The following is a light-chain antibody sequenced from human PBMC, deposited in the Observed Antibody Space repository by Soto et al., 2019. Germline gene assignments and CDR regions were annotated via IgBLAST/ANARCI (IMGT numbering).Light chain of an antibody. V-gene: IGKV3-11*01. CDR2: DAS. Sequence: SHSPSPLSASLGVRVTITCRARQVVSSYLAWYQQKPGQAPRLLIYDASSRATGIPGRFSGSGSGTDFTLTISSLEPEDFAVYYCQQRSEWPITFGRGTRL. J-gene: IGKJ5*01. CDR3: QQRSEWPIT. CDR1: QVVSSY.